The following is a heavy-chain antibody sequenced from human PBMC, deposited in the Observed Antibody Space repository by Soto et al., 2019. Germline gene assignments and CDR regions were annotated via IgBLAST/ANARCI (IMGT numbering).Heavy chain of an antibody. D-gene: IGHD6-13*01. CDR2: ISGYNGDT. CDR1: GYTFTSYG. Sequence: QVQLVQSGAEVKKPGASVEVSCKASGYTFTSYGISWVRQAPGQGLEWMGGISGYNGDTNYAQKLQGRVTMTTDTSTSTAYMELRSLRSDDTAVYYCARAPQTVAGAGIWYWGQGTLVTVSS. CDR3: ARAPQTVAGAGIWY. V-gene: IGHV1-18*04. J-gene: IGHJ4*02.